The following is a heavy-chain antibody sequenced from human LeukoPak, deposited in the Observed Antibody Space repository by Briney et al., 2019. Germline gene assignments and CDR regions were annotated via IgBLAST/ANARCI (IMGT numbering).Heavy chain of an antibody. CDR2: IVVGCGNT. D-gene: IGHD2/OR15-2a*01. CDR1: GFTFSNSA. V-gene: IGHV1-58*01. CDR3: AVDVIYESD. Sequence: SVKVSCKASGFTFSNSAVQWVRQARGQRLEWIGWIVVGCGNTNYAQKFQERVTITRDMSTSTAYMELSSLRSEDTAVYYCAVDVIYESDWGQGTLVTVSS. J-gene: IGHJ4*02.